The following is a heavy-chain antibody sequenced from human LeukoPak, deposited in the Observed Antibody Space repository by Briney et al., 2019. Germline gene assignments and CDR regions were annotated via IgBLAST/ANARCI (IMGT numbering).Heavy chain of an antibody. V-gene: IGHV1-18*01. J-gene: IGHJ5*02. CDR1: GYTFTSYG. Sequence: ASVTVSCKGAGYTFTSYGFSWVRQAPGQGLEWIGWISAYSGNKKYGQRFQDRLTMTTDASTSTSYMELRSLGSDDTAVYYCARDVGSGDGHNLDPWGQGTLVTVSS. CDR2: ISAYSGNK. CDR3: ARDVGSGDGHNLDP. D-gene: IGHD5-24*01.